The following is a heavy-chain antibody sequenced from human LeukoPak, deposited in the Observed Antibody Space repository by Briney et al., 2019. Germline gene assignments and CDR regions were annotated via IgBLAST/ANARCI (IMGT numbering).Heavy chain of an antibody. CDR1: GGSISSSSYY. Sequence: SETLSLTCTVSGGSISSSSYYWGWIRQPPGKGLEWIGSIYYSGSTYYNPSLKSRVTISVDTSKNQFSLKLSSVTAADTAVYYCARDRTTYGSVDYYYMDVWGKGTTVTISS. CDR3: ARDRTTYGSVDYYYMDV. D-gene: IGHD4-17*01. V-gene: IGHV4-39*07. CDR2: IYYSGST. J-gene: IGHJ6*03.